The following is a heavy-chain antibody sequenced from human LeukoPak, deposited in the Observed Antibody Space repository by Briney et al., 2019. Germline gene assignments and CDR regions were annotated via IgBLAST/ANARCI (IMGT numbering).Heavy chain of an antibody. V-gene: IGHV3-23*01. CDR3: AKNRGGIAAARDY. D-gene: IGHD6-13*01. Sequence: GGSLRLSCAASGFTFHTYALGWVRQTPGKGLEWVSVISGSGNSKYYADSVKDRFTISRDNSKNTVYLQMTNLRVEDTATYFCAKNRGGIAAARDYWGQGTLVTVSS. J-gene: IGHJ4*02. CDR1: GFTFHTYA. CDR2: ISGSGNSK.